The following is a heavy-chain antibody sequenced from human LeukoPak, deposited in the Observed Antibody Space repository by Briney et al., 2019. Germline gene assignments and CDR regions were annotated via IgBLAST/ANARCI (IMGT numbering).Heavy chain of an antibody. Sequence: GSLRLSCAASGFTFSIYDMHWGRHATGKGLEWVSAIGTAGDTYYPGSVKGRFTISRENAKNSLYLQMNSLRAGDTAVYYCARWGDSIAAAGTDYYYGMDVWGQGTTVTVSS. V-gene: IGHV3-13*01. D-gene: IGHD6-13*01. CDR1: GFTFSIYD. CDR3: ARWGDSIAAAGTDYYYGMDV. J-gene: IGHJ6*02. CDR2: IGTAGDT.